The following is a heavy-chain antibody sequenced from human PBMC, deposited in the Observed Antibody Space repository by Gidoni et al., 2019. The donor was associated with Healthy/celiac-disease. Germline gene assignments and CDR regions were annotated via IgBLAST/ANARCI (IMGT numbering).Heavy chain of an antibody. V-gene: IGHV3-9*01. D-gene: IGHD3-22*01. CDR1: GFTFDDYA. Sequence: EVQLVESGGGLVQPGRSLRLSCAASGFTFDDYAMHWVRQAPGKGLEWVSGISWNSGSIGYADSVKGRFTISRDNAKNSLYLQMNSLRAEDTALYYCAKDISPYYDSSGYKGYLGFDYWGQGTLVTVSS. CDR3: AKDISPYYDSSGYKGYLGFDY. CDR2: ISWNSGSI. J-gene: IGHJ4*02.